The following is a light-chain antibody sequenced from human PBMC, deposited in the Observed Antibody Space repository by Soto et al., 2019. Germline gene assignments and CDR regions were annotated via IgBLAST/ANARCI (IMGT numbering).Light chain of an antibody. J-gene: IGKJ3*01. CDR3: QQYNNWPFT. Sequence: EIVMTQSPATLSVSPGESATLSCRASQSVSSNLAWYQQKPGQAPRLLTYGASTRATGIPARVSGSGSGTECTLTISSLQSEDFAVYYCQQYNNWPFTFGPGTKVDIK. CDR1: QSVSSN. V-gene: IGKV3-15*01. CDR2: GAS.